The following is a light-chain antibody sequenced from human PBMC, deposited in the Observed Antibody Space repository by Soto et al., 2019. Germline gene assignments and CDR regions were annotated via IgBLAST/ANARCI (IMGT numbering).Light chain of an antibody. J-gene: IGKJ4*01. CDR2: WAS. Sequence: DIVMTQSPDSLAVSLGERATINCKSSQSVLYSSNNKNYLACYQQKPGQPTKLLIYWASTRESGVPDRFSGSGSGTDFTLTISSLQAEDVAVYYCQQYYSTLALTFGGGTKVAIK. CDR1: QSVLYSSNNKNY. CDR3: QQYYSTLALT. V-gene: IGKV4-1*01.